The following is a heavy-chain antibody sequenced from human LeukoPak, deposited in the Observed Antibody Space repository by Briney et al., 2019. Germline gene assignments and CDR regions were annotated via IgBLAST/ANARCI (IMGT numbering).Heavy chain of an antibody. V-gene: IGHV4-59*04. CDR1: GGSISGFY. CDR2: IYRSGSA. CDR3: ARHRGYSYGYQDY. Sequence: SETLSLTCTVSGGSISGFYWSWIRQPPGKGLEWIGSIYRSGSAYYKPSLTSRVTLSVDTSKNQFSLKLSSVTASDTAVYYCARHRGYSYGYQDYWGQGTLVTVSS. D-gene: IGHD5-18*01. J-gene: IGHJ4*02.